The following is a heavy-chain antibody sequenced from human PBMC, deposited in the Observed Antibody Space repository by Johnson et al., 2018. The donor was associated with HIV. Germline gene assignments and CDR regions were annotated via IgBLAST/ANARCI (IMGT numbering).Heavy chain of an antibody. Sequence: VQLVESGGGVVRPGGSLRLSCAASGFTFRRFWMSWVRQAPGKGLEWVANIKQDGSEKHYVDSAKGRFPISRDNAKKSLYLQMNSLRAEDTAVYYCASAGLGEQQLSAFDIWGQGTMVTVSS. V-gene: IGHV3-7*01. CDR3: ASAGLGEQQLSAFDI. D-gene: IGHD6-13*01. CDR2: IKQDGSEK. J-gene: IGHJ3*02. CDR1: GFTFRRFW.